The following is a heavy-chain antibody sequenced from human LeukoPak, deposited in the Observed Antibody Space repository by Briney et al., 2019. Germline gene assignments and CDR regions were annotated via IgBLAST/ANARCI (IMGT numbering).Heavy chain of an antibody. CDR2: IYYSGST. CDR3: AKEKILTGYSSYYGMDV. J-gene: IGHJ6*02. V-gene: IGHV4-59*01. CDR1: GGSISSYY. Sequence: SETLSLTCTVSGGSISSYYWSWIRQPPGKGLEWIGYIYYSGSTNYNPSLKSRVTISVDTSKNQFSLKLSSVTAADTAVYYCAKEKILTGYSSYYGMDVWGQGTTVTVSS. D-gene: IGHD3-9*01.